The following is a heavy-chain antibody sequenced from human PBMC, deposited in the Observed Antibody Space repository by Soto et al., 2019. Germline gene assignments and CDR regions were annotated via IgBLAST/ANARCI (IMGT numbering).Heavy chain of an antibody. Sequence: GGSLRLSCAASGFTFSSYWMSWVRQAPGKGLEWVANIKQDGSEKYYVDSVKGRFTISRDNTKNSLYLQMNSLRAEDTAVYYCAGGFGELLGDYYYGMDVWGQGTTVTVSS. V-gene: IGHV3-7*01. J-gene: IGHJ6*02. CDR2: IKQDGSEK. D-gene: IGHD3-10*01. CDR3: AGGFGELLGDYYYGMDV. CDR1: GFTFSSYW.